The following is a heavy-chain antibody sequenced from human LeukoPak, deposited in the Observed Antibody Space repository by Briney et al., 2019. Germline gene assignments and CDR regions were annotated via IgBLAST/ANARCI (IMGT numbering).Heavy chain of an antibody. Sequence: GGSLRLSCAASHFTFTNRWMNWVRQAPGKGLEWVGRIASNTDGGTTDYAAPVKGRFTISRDDSKNALYLQMNSLKTEDTALYYCTTRTATTIYWGQGTLVTVSS. D-gene: IGHD1-1*01. CDR3: TTRTATTIY. CDR1: HFTFTNRW. J-gene: IGHJ4*02. V-gene: IGHV3-15*07. CDR2: IASNTDGGTT.